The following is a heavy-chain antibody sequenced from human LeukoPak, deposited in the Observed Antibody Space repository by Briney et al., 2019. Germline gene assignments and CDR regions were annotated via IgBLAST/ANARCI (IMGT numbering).Heavy chain of an antibody. V-gene: IGHV1-8*03. CDR1: GYTFTSYD. J-gene: IGHJ1*01. D-gene: IGHD6-13*01. CDR3: ARMYGQQLVRKEYFQH. CDR2: MNPNSGNT. Sequence: ASVKVSCKASGYTFTSYDINWVRQATGQGLEWMGWMNPNSGNTGYAQKFQGRVTITRNTSISTAYMELSSLRSEDTAVYYCARMYGQQLVRKEYFQHWGQGTLVTVSS.